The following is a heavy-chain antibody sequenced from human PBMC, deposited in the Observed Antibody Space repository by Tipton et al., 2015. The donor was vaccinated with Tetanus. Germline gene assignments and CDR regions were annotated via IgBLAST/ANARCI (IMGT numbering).Heavy chain of an antibody. D-gene: IGHD3-16*01. Sequence: QLVQSGAEVKQPGESLKISCKGSGYMFSSHWIGWVRQVPGKGLEWLGTIYPGDSYSTYSPSFEGQVTISVDRSIDTAYLQWSSLKASDTAIYYCVRPLTSVAFGGFAFDVWGQGTLVPVSS. CDR1: GYMFSSHW. V-gene: IGHV5-51*01. CDR3: VRPLTSVAFGGFAFDV. CDR2: IYPGDSYS. J-gene: IGHJ3*01.